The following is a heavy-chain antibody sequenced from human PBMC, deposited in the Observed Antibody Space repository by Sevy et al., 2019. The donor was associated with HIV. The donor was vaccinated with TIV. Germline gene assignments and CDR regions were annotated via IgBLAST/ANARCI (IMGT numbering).Heavy chain of an antibody. Sequence: VGSLRLSCAAFGFTFRSYAMHWVRQAPGKGLEWVAVISYDGNYENYADSVKGRFTISRDNSKNTLYLQMNSLRAEDTAVYYCARDAGLTKSGANIWAFDYWGQGALVTVSS. CDR3: ARDAGLTKSGANIWAFDY. CDR2: ISYDGNYE. D-gene: IGHD2-15*01. J-gene: IGHJ4*02. V-gene: IGHV3-30-3*01. CDR1: GFTFRSYA.